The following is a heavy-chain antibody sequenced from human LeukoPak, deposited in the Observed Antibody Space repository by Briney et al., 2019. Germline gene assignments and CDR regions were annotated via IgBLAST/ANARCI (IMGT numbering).Heavy chain of an antibody. CDR1: GFTFSSYA. CDR3: AKDRSDSSRWYAGSH. Sequence: GGSLRLSCAASGFTFSSYAMSWVRQVPGEGLEWVAAISDTGVSTYYADSVEGRFTISRDNSKNTLYLQMNSLGVEDTAVYYCAKDRSDSSRWYAGSHWGQGTLVTVSS. CDR2: ISDTGVST. D-gene: IGHD6-13*01. V-gene: IGHV3-23*01. J-gene: IGHJ4*02.